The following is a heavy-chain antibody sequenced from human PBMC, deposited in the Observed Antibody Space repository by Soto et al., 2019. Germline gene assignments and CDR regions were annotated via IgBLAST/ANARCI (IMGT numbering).Heavy chain of an antibody. CDR3: ASLITKVRGVIH. Sequence: QVQLVQSGAEVKKPGASVKVSCKASGYTFTSYAMHWVRQAPGQRLEWMGWINAGNGNTKYSQKFQGRVTITRDTSASTAYMELSSLRSEATAVYYCASLITKVRGVIHWGQGTLVTVSA. CDR1: GYTFTSYA. V-gene: IGHV1-3*01. J-gene: IGHJ4*02. D-gene: IGHD3-10*01. CDR2: INAGNGNT.